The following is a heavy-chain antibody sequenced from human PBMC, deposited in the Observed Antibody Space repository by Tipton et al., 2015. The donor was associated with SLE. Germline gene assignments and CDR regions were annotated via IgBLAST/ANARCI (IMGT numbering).Heavy chain of an antibody. CDR2: IYGDGST. V-gene: IGHV3-53*05. D-gene: IGHD3-10*01. Sequence: SLRLSCAASGFTVSNNYMTWVRQAPGKGLEWVSIIYGDGSTYYADSAKGRFTISRDNSRNTLYLEMNSLRPEDTAVYYCAKCRGDWVSETYYTFWHALYMDVWSKGTTVTVSS. J-gene: IGHJ6*03. CDR3: AKCRGDWVSETYYTFWHALYMDV. CDR1: GFTVSNNY.